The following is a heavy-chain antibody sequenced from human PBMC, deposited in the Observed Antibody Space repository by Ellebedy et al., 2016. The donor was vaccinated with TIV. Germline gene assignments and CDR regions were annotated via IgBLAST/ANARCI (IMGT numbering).Heavy chain of an antibody. Sequence: GESLKISXTASGYSFAYYWITWVRQMPGKGLEWMGRIDSSATDRKDSPSLQGHVTISVDKSISTAYLQWSSVKASDTAMYYCARHELGSNAAFDSWGQGTLVTVSS. D-gene: IGHD7-27*01. CDR3: ARHELGSNAAFDS. J-gene: IGHJ4*02. CDR2: IDSSATDR. CDR1: GYSFAYYW. V-gene: IGHV5-10-1*01.